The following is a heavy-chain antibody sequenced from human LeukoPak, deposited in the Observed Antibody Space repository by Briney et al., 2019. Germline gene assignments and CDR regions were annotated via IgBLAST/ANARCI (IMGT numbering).Heavy chain of an antibody. Sequence: PGRSLRLSCAASGFTFDDYSMHWVRQAPGKGLEWVSVISWDSGSIGYADSVNGRFTISRDNAKNSLYLQMNSLRAEDTALYYCAKDWNPASSTYYYDSRDMGAFDIWGQGTMVTVSS. J-gene: IGHJ3*02. CDR2: ISWDSGSI. CDR1: GFTFDDYS. D-gene: IGHD3-22*01. V-gene: IGHV3-9*01. CDR3: AKDWNPASSTYYYDSRDMGAFDI.